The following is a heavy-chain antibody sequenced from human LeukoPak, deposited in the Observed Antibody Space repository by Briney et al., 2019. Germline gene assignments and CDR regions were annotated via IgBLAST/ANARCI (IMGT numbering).Heavy chain of an antibody. J-gene: IGHJ4*02. CDR2: INPSGGST. CDR1: GYTFTSYY. D-gene: IGHD3-3*01. CDR3: ARDRHPLLGDFWSGYYPSFDY. Sequence: ASVKVSCKASGYTFTSYYMHWVRQAPGQGLEWMGIINPSGGSTSYAQKFQGRVTMTRDTSTSTVYMELSSLRSEDTAVYYCARDRHPLLGDFWSGYYPSFDYWGQGTLVTVSS. V-gene: IGHV1-46*01.